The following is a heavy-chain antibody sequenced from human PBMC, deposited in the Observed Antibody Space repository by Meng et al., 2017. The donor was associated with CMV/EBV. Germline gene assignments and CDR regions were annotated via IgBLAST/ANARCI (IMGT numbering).Heavy chain of an antibody. Sequence: ASVKVSCKASGFTFTGYYIHWVRQAPGQGLEWMGWIDPSSGGTNYAQRFQGRVTMTRDTSISTAYMELTRLRSDVTAVYYCARTAYNSGWWGGDYYSGMDVWGQGTTVTVSS. CDR1: GFTFTGYY. V-gene: IGHV1-2*02. CDR3: ARTAYNSGWWGGDYYSGMDV. J-gene: IGHJ6*02. D-gene: IGHD6-19*01. CDR2: IDPSSGGT.